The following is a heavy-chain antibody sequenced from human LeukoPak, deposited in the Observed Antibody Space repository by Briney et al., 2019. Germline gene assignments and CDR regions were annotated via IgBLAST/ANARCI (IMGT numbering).Heavy chain of an antibody. CDR3: ARGLWFGELLYENFDY. Sequence: SETLSLTCSVSGGSVSSGISYWSWIRPPPGEGLEWIAYISDSGGSDYNPSLRGRVTISLDTSKNQFSLRLTSVTAADTAVYYCARGLWFGELLYENFDYWGQGTLVAVSS. D-gene: IGHD3-10*01. J-gene: IGHJ4*02. CDR2: ISDSGGS. CDR1: GGSVSSGISY. V-gene: IGHV4-61*01.